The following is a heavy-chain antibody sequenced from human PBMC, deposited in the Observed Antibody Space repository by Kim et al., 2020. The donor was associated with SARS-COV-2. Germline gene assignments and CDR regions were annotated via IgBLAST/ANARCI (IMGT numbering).Heavy chain of an antibody. CDR1: GGSISNPYHY. D-gene: IGHD3-10*01. J-gene: IGHJ1*01. V-gene: IGHV4-31*03. Sequence: SETLSLTCTVSGGSISNPYHYWSWVRQRPGSGLEWIGNIYYIGTTTYNPSLRSRVSISIDTSRSQFYLSLKSVTAADTAMYYCARNASGRGYFQQWGQGTLVTVSS. CDR3: ARNASGRGYFQQ. CDR2: IYYIGTT.